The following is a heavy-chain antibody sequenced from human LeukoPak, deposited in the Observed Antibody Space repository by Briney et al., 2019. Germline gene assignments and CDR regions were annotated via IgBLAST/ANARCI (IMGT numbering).Heavy chain of an antibody. J-gene: IGHJ4*02. CDR3: GVGASSASEFDY. CDR2: ITGSSYNK. D-gene: IGHD1-26*01. CDR1: GFTFSDYA. Sequence: GGSLRLSCAASGFTFSDYALNWVRQAPGKGLEWISSITGSSYNKYYAESLKGRVTISRDNAKNSLYLQMDSLRAEDTAVYYCGVGASSASEFDYWGQGALVTVSS. V-gene: IGHV3-21*01.